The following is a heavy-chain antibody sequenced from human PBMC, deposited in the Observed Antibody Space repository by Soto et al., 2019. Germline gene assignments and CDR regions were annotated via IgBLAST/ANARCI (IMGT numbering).Heavy chain of an antibody. CDR1: GGSISSYY. Sequence: SETLSLTCTVSGGSISSYYWSWIRQPPGKGLEWIGYIYYSGSTNYNPSLKSRVTISVDTSKNQFSLKLSSVTAADTAVYYCARVYGYCTNGVCLTNWFGPWGQGTLVTVSS. CDR3: ARVYGYCTNGVCLTNWFGP. D-gene: IGHD2-8*01. J-gene: IGHJ5*02. V-gene: IGHV4-59*01. CDR2: IYYSGST.